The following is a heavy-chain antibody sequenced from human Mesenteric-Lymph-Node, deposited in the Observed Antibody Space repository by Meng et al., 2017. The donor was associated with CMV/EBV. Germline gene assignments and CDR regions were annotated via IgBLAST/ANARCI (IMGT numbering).Heavy chain of an antibody. J-gene: IGHJ4*02. D-gene: IGHD1-26*01. CDR3: AMGRATTVFY. Sequence: GGSLRLSCAASGFTFSSYGMHWVRQAPGKGLEWVAFIRYDGSNKYYADSVKGRFTISRDNSKNTLYLQMNSLRAEDTAVYYCAMGRATTVFYWGQGTLVTVSS. CDR2: IRYDGSNK. V-gene: IGHV3-30*02. CDR1: GFTFSSYG.